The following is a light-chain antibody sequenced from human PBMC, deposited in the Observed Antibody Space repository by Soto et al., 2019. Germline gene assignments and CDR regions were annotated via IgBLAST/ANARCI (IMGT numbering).Light chain of an antibody. V-gene: IGKV2-28*01. CDR1: QGLLHSNGYNY. Sequence: DIVMTQSPLSLPVTPGEPASISCRSSQGLLHSNGYNYLDWYLQKPGQSPQLLIYLGSSRASGVPDRFSGGGSGTDFTLKISRVEAEDVGIYYCMQALQTPPTFGQGTKVEIK. CDR3: MQALQTPPT. CDR2: LGS. J-gene: IGKJ1*01.